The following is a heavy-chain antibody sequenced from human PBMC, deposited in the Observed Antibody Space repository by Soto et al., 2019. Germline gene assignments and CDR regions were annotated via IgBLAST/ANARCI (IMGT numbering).Heavy chain of an antibody. CDR2: INHSGST. CDR1: GGSFSGYY. CDR3: ANRVEARPY. Sequence: PSETLSLTCAVYGGSFSGYYWSWIRQPPGKGLEWIGEINHSGSTNYNPSLKSRVTISIDKSNNQFSLNLSSVTAADTAVYYCANRVEARPYWGRGTLVTVSS. J-gene: IGHJ4*02. V-gene: IGHV4-34*01. D-gene: IGHD6-6*01.